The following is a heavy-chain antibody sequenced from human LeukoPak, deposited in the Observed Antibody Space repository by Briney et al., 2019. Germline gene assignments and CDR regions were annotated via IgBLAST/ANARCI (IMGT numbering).Heavy chain of an antibody. V-gene: IGHV3-23*01. CDR2: ISGSGGST. D-gene: IGHD3-10*01. CDR3: AKGHGGGYYGSGSCIDY. J-gene: IGHJ4*02. CDR1: GFTFSSYA. Sequence: GGSLRLSCAASGFTFSSYAMSWVRQAPGKGLEWVSAISGSGGSTYYADSVKGRFTMSRDNSKNTLYLQLNSLRAEDTAVYYCAKGHGGGYYGSGSCIDYWGQGTLVTVSS.